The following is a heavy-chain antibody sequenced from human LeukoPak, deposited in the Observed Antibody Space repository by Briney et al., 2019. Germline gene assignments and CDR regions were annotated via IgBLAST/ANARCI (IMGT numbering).Heavy chain of an antibody. J-gene: IGHJ2*01. CDR2: FDPEDGET. Sequence: VASVKVSCKVSGYTLTELSMHWVRQAPGKGLEWMGGFDPEDGETIYAQKFQGRVTMTEDTSTDTAYMELSSLRSEDTAVYYCATSARELRSWYFDLWGRGTLVTVSS. D-gene: IGHD1-26*01. V-gene: IGHV1-24*01. CDR3: ATSARELRSWYFDL. CDR1: GYTLTELS.